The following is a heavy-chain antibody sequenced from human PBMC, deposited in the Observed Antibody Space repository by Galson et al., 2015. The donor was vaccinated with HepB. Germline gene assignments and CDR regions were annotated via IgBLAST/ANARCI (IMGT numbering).Heavy chain of an antibody. CDR1: GYPFTSFN. CDR3: VRAQAVAWENFFYYHMDV. D-gene: IGHD6-19*01. CDR2: ISPSGGAT. V-gene: IGHV1-46*01. J-gene: IGHJ6*02. Sequence: SVKVSCKASGYPFTSFNMHWVRQAPGQGLEWMAVISPSGGATSYAQKFQGRVSLTSDTSTSTVYMDLSSLQSDDTAVYYCVRAQAVAWENFFYYHMDVWGQGTTVIVSS.